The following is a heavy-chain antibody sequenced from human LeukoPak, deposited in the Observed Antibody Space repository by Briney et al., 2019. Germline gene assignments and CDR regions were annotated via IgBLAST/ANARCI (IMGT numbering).Heavy chain of an antibody. Sequence: SETLSLTCVVYGGSFSGYYWSWIRQAPGKGLEWIGEINHSGSTNYNPSLKSRVTISVDTSKNQFSLKLSSVTAADTAVYYCARGQTSNPRGGFDYWGQGTLVTVSS. J-gene: IGHJ4*02. V-gene: IGHV4-34*01. CDR2: INHSGST. CDR3: ARGQTSNPRGGFDY. CDR1: GGSFSGYY. D-gene: IGHD3-10*01.